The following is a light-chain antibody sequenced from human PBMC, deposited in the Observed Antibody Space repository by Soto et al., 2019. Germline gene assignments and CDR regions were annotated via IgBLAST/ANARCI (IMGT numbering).Light chain of an antibody. V-gene: IGLV2-14*01. CDR1: SSDVGGYNY. J-gene: IGLJ2*01. CDR2: DVS. Sequence: QYALTQPASVSGSPGQSITISCTGTSSDVGGYNYVSWYQQHPGKAPKLMIYDVSNRPSGVSNRFAGSKSGNTASLTISWLQAEDEADYYCSSYTSSSTVVFGGGTKLTVL. CDR3: SSYTSSSTVV.